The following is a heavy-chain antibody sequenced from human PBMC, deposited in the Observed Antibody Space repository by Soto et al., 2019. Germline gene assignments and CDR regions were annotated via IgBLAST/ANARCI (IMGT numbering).Heavy chain of an antibody. V-gene: IGHV4-31*03. Sequence: QVQLQESGPGLVQPSPTLALTCTVSGCSISCGGYYWTWIRQHPGKGLERSGYIYYSGRTYYNPAPKSRVTISVSTSKIQVSLELSAVTAADTAVYYCATSVFPWGQGTLVTVSS. CDR2: IYYSGRT. CDR1: GCSISCGGYY. CDR3: ATSVFP. J-gene: IGHJ5*02.